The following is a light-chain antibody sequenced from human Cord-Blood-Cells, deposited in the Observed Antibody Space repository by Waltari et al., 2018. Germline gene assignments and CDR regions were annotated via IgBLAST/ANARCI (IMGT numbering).Light chain of an antibody. Sequence: QSALTQPRSVSGSPGQSVTISCTGTSSDVGGYNYVSWYQQHPGKAPKLMIYDVSKRPSGVPDRFSGSKSGNTASLTISGLQAEDEADYYCCSYAGSYTFVFGTGIKVT. J-gene: IGLJ1*01. CDR2: DVS. CDR1: SSDVGGYNY. CDR3: CSYAGSYTFV. V-gene: IGLV2-11*01.